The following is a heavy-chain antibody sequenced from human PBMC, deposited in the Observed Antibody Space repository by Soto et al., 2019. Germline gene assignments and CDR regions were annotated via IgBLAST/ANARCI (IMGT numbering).Heavy chain of an antibody. CDR1: GYTFTSYG. CDR3: ARDKGELLALYYFDY. J-gene: IGHJ4*02. CDR2: ISAYKGNT. Sequence: ASVKVSCKASGYTFTSYGISWVRQAPGQGLEWMGWISAYKGNTNYAQKLQGRVTMTTDTSTSTAYMELRSLRSDDTAVYYCARDKGELLALYYFDYWGQGTLVTVSS. V-gene: IGHV1-18*01. D-gene: IGHD1-26*01.